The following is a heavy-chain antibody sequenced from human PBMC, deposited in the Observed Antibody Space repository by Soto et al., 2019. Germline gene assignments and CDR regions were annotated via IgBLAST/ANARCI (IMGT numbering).Heavy chain of an antibody. Sequence: SETLSLTCAVSGGSISSGGYFWSWIRQPPGKGLEWIGYIYHSGSTYYNPSLKSRVTISVDRSKNQFSLKLSSVTAADTAVYYCLGGYGTSCDYWGQGTLVTVSS. CDR3: LGGYGTSCDY. CDR2: IYHSGST. D-gene: IGHD5-12*01. CDR1: GGSISSGGYF. J-gene: IGHJ4*02. V-gene: IGHV4-30-2*01.